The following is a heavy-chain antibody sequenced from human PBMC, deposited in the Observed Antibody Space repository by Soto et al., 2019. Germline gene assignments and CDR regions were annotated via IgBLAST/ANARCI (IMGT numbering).Heavy chain of an antibody. J-gene: IGHJ4*02. V-gene: IGHV3-48*01. CDR3: ARGAYYYDSSGLSY. Sequence: GGSLRLSCAGCGFTFSSYSMNWVRQAPGKGLEWVSYISSSSSTIYYADSVKGRFTISRDNAKNSLYLQMNSLRAEDTAVYYCARGAYYYDSSGLSYWGQGTLVTVTS. D-gene: IGHD3-22*01. CDR1: GFTFSSYS. CDR2: ISSSSSTI.